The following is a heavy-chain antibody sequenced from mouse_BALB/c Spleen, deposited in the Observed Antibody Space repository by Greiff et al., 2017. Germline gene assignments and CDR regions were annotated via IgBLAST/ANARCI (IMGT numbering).Heavy chain of an antibody. V-gene: IGHV1-67*01. CDR3: ARGAYYGNPARFAY. J-gene: IGHJ3*01. CDR1: SYTFTDYA. CDR2: ISTYYGNT. D-gene: IGHD2-10*01. Sequence: QVQLQQSGPELVRPGVSVKISCKGSSYTFTDYAMHWVKQSHAKSLEWIGVISTYYGNTNYNQKFKGKATMTVDKSSSTAYMELARLTSEDSAVYYCARGAYYGNPARFAYWGQGTLVTVSA.